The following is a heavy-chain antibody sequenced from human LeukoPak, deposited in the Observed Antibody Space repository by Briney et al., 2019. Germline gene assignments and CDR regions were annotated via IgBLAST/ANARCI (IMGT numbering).Heavy chain of an antibody. CDR2: INHSGST. CDR3: ARGVLNWFDP. V-gene: IGHV4-34*01. Sequence: SETLSLTCAVYGGSFSDYYWTWIRQPPGKGLEWIGEINHSGSTNSNPSLKSRVTISLDTSRNQFSLRLSSVTAADTAVYYCARGVLNWFDPWSQGTLVTVSS. CDR1: GGSFSDYY. D-gene: IGHD2-8*01. J-gene: IGHJ5*02.